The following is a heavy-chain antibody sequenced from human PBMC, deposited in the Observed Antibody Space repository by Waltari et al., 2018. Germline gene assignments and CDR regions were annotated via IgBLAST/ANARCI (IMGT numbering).Heavy chain of an antibody. J-gene: IGHJ4*02. V-gene: IGHV3-21*01. CDR1: GLRLSSYS. Sequence: EVPLVESGGGLAKPGGSLRLPSGASGLRLSSYSMNWVRQAPGKGLEWVSSISSSTTYIHYADSVKGRFTISRDNAKNSLYLQMNSLRVEDTAVYYCVSGGWGFYFDYWGQGTVVTVSS. CDR2: ISSSTTYI. D-gene: IGHD7-27*01. CDR3: VSGGWGFYFDY.